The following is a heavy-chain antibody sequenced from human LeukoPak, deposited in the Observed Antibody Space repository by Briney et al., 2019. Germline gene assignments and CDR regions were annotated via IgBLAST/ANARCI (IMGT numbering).Heavy chain of an antibody. Sequence: SETLSLTCTVSGGSISSYYWSWIRQSPGKGLEWIGYIYYSGSTNYNPSLKSRVTISVDTSKNQFSLKLSSVTAADTAVYYCARHSPGSLSGNYVLDYWGQGTLVTVSS. CDR1: GGSISSYY. J-gene: IGHJ4*02. V-gene: IGHV4-59*08. CDR2: IYYSGST. D-gene: IGHD1-26*01. CDR3: ARHSPGSLSGNYVLDY.